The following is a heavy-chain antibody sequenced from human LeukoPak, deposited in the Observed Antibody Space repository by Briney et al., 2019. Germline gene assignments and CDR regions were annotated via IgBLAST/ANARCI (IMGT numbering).Heavy chain of an antibody. CDR3: ARDLTHYDYVWGSSAYFDY. Sequence: ASLKVSCKASGYTFTDYYTHWVRQAPGQGLEWMGWVNPNNGGTNYAQKFQGRVTMTTDTSISTAYMELSSLTSDDTAVYYCARDLTHYDYVWGSSAYFDYWGQGTLVTVSS. CDR1: GYTFTDYY. D-gene: IGHD3-16*01. CDR2: VNPNNGGT. J-gene: IGHJ4*02. V-gene: IGHV1-2*02.